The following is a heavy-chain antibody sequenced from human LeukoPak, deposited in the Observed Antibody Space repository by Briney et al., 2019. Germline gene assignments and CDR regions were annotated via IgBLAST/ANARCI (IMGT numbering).Heavy chain of an antibody. D-gene: IGHD3-22*01. CDR3: AKDKELVVVITYFDY. V-gene: IGHV3-23*01. J-gene: IGHJ4*02. Sequence: GGSLRLSCAASGFTFSSYAMSWVRQAPGKGLGWVSAISGSGGSTYYADSVKGRFTISRDNSKNTLYLQMNSLRAEDTAVYYCAKDKELVVVITYFDYWGQGTLVTVSS. CDR1: GFTFSSYA. CDR2: ISGSGGST.